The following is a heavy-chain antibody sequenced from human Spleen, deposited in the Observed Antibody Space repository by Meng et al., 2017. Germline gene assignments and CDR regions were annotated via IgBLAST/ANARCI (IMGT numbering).Heavy chain of an antibody. J-gene: IGHJ4*02. CDR3: ATRGNPYLDR. Sequence: QGKVVQCGSEVKKPGASVKVSCKVSDYPLTSDGFSWVRQAPGQGLQWMGWINIYNGITNYGRNFQGRVTLTTDTSTSTGYMELRSLTSDDTAVYYCATRGNPYLDRWGQGTLVTVSS. CDR1: DYPLTSDG. V-gene: IGHV1-18*04. CDR2: INIYNGIT.